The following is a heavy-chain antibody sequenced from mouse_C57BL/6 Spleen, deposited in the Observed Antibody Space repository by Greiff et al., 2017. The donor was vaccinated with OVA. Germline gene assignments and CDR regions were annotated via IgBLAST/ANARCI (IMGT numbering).Heavy chain of an antibody. J-gene: IGHJ3*01. CDR3: ARYSSSWFAY. D-gene: IGHD1-1*01. CDR2: INPNNGGT. CDR1: GYTFTDYY. Sequence: VQLQQSGPELVKPGASVKISCKASGYTFTDYYMNWVKQSPGKSLEWIGDINPNNGGTSYNQKFKGKATLTVDKSSSTAYMELRSLTSEDSAVYYCARYSSSWFAYWGQGTLVTVSA. V-gene: IGHV1-26*01.